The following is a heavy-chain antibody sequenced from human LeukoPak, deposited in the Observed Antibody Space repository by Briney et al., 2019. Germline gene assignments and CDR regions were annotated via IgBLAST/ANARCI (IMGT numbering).Heavy chain of an antibody. Sequence: GASVKVSCKASGYTFTSYDINRVRQATGQGLEWMGWMNPNSGNTGYAQKFQGRVTITRNTSISTAYMELRSLRSDDTAVYYCARDPEDGYTARNDYWGQGTLVTVSS. V-gene: IGHV1-8*03. D-gene: IGHD5-24*01. J-gene: IGHJ4*02. CDR3: ARDPEDGYTARNDY. CDR1: GYTFTSYD. CDR2: MNPNSGNT.